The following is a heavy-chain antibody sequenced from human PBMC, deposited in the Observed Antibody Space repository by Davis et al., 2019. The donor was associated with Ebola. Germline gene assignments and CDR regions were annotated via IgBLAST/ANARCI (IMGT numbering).Heavy chain of an antibody. CDR2: ISSDSDYI. D-gene: IGHD3-22*01. Sequence: GESLKISCAASGFTFSTYSMSWVRQAPGKGLEWVSSISSDSDYIYYADSAKGRFTISRDNAKNTLYLQMNSLRAEDTAVYYCAKDAYYYDSSGYDYWGQGTLVTVSS. J-gene: IGHJ4*02. CDR3: AKDAYYYDSSGYDY. CDR1: GFTFSTYS. V-gene: IGHV3-21*01.